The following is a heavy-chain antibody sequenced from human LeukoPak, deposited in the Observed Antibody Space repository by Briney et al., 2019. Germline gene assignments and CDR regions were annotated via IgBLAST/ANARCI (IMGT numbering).Heavy chain of an antibody. Sequence: GGSLRLSCAASGFTFSNAWMSWVRQAPGKGLEWVGRIKSKTDGGTTDYAAPVKGRFTISRDDSKNTLYLQMNSLKTEDTAVYYCTTGLVVSQEGGFDYWGQGTLVTVSS. V-gene: IGHV3-15*01. D-gene: IGHD3-22*01. CDR2: IKSKTDGGTT. CDR1: GFTFSNAW. J-gene: IGHJ4*02. CDR3: TTGLVVSQEGGFDY.